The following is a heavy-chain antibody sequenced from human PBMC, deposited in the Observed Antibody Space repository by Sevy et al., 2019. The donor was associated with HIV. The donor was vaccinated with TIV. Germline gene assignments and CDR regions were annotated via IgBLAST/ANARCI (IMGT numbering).Heavy chain of an antibody. J-gene: IGHJ5*02. D-gene: IGHD6-6*01. V-gene: IGHV1-2*02. CDR3: ATDKGQLVVKSWFDP. CDR1: GYTFTGYY. CDR2: INPNSGGT. Sequence: ASVKVSCKASGYTFTGYYMHWVRQAPGQGLEWMGWINPNSGGTNCAQKFQGRVTMTRDTSISTAYMELSRLRSDDTAVYYCATDKGQLVVKSWFDPWGQGTLVTVSS.